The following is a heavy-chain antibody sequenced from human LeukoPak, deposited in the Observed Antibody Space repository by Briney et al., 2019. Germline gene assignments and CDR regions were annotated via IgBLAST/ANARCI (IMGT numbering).Heavy chain of an antibody. CDR1: GFTFSSYS. D-gene: IGHD6-19*01. CDR2: ISSSSSTI. Sequence: PGGSLRLSCAASGFTFSSYSMNWVRQAPGKGLEWVSYISSSSSTIYYADSVKGRFTISRDNAKNSLYLQMNSLRAEDTAVYYCAKDHPVAGIGYWGQGTLVTVSS. V-gene: IGHV3-48*01. J-gene: IGHJ4*02. CDR3: AKDHPVAGIGY.